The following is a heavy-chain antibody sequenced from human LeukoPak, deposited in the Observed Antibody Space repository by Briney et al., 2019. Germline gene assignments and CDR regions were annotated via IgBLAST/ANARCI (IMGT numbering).Heavy chain of an antibody. Sequence: ASVKVSCKVSGYTFTDYYMHWVQQAPGKGLEWMGLVDPEDGETIYAEKFQGRVTITADTSTDTAYMELSSLRSEDTAVYYCARGPTYYDFWSGKMGFDPWGQGTLVTVSS. CDR1: GYTFTDYY. CDR3: ARGPTYYDFWSGKMGFDP. J-gene: IGHJ5*02. CDR2: VDPEDGET. V-gene: IGHV1-69-2*01. D-gene: IGHD3-3*01.